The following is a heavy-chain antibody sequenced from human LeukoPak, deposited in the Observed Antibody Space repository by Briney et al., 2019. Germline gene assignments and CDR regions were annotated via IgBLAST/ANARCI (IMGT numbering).Heavy chain of an antibody. V-gene: IGHV1-18*01. CDR3: ARGRPPPYGDYDY. Sequence: ASVKVSCKASGYTFTSYGISWVRQAPGQGLEWMGWISAYNGNTNYAQKLQGRVTMTRDTSTSTVYMELSSLRSEDTAVYYCARGRPPPYGDYDYWGQGTLVTVSS. CDR2: ISAYNGNT. D-gene: IGHD4-17*01. CDR1: GYTFTSYG. J-gene: IGHJ4*02.